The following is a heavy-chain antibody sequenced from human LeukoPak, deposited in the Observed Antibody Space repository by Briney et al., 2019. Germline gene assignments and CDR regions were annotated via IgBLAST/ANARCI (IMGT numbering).Heavy chain of an antibody. Sequence: ASVKVSCKASGYTFTSYGISWVRQAPGQGLEWMGWISAYNGNTNCAQKLQGRVTMTTDTSTSTAYMELRSLRSDDTAVYYCARVQGYSYGDNPFDPWGQGTLVTVSS. CDR1: GYTFTSYG. CDR3: ARVQGYSYGDNPFDP. D-gene: IGHD5-18*01. CDR2: ISAYNGNT. V-gene: IGHV1-18*01. J-gene: IGHJ5*02.